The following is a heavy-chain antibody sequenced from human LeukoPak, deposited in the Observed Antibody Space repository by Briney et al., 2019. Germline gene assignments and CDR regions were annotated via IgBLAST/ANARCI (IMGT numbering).Heavy chain of an antibody. CDR1: GVTIISNY. J-gene: IGHJ6*03. CDR2: IYSGGRT. D-gene: IGHD3-3*01. CDR3: ARVPTIFGVVIYHYYYYMDV. Sequence: AGGCLLLFCAASGVTIISNYRRGGRRAAGEGREGGAVIYSGGRTNYADAVKGRGTISRDKYNNTLFLQMNSLRAEDTAVYYCARVPTIFGVVIYHYYYYMDVWGKGTTVTVSS. V-gene: IGHV3-53*01.